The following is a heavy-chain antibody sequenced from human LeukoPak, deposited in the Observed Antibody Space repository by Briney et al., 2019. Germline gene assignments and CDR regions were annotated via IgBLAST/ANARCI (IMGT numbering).Heavy chain of an antibody. J-gene: IGHJ4*02. CDR1: GGSISSGGYY. V-gene: IGHV4-31*03. D-gene: IGHD3-16*01. Sequence: PSQTLSLTCTVSGGSISSGGYYWSWIRQHPGKGLEWIGYIYYSGSTYYNPSLKSRVTISVDTSKNQFSLKLSSVTAADTAVYYCARGPKGQHRWAFDYWGQGTLVTVSA. CDR3: ARGPKGQHRWAFDY. CDR2: IYYSGST.